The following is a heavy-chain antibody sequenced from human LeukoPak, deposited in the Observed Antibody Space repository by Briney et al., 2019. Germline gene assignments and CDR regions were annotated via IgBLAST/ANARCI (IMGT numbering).Heavy chain of an antibody. CDR1: GFTFSTYA. J-gene: IGHJ3*01. CDR3: ARRQIAAAGTGAFDV. D-gene: IGHD6-13*01. Sequence: GGSLRLSCAASGFTFSTYAMTWVRQAPGKGLEWVSAFSATDGSTQYADSVKGRFTISRDSTTNTLFLQMNSLRAEDTAVYYCARRQIAAAGTGAFDVWGQGTMVSVSS. CDR2: FSATDGST. V-gene: IGHV3-23*01.